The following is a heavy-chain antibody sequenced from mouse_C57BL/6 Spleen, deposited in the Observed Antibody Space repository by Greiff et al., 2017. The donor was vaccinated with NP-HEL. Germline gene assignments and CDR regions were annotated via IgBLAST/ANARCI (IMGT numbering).Heavy chain of an antibody. D-gene: IGHD2-4*01. CDR2: IWSGGST. J-gene: IGHJ2*01. CDR1: GFSLTNYG. CDR3: ARKGNDYGGFDY. Sequence: QVQLKQSGPGLVQPSQSLSITCTVSGFSLTNYGVHWVRQSPGKGLEWLGVIWSGGSTDYNAAFISRLSISKDNSKSQVFFKMNSLQADDTAIYYCARKGNDYGGFDYWGQGTTLTVSS. V-gene: IGHV2-2*01.